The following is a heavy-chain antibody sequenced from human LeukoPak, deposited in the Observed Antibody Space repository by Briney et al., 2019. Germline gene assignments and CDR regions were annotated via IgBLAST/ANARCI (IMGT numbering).Heavy chain of an antibody. Sequence: GGSLILSCAAAGFTFSTYGMSWIRQAPGKGLQWVSAISGDGKDRDYPDSVKGRFTISRDNAKNSLYLEMNRLRPEDTSIYYCARRGPYFDYWGQGILVPVS. J-gene: IGHJ4*02. D-gene: IGHD3-10*01. CDR3: ARRGPYFDY. CDR2: ISGDGKDR. CDR1: GFTFSTYG. V-gene: IGHV3-21*01.